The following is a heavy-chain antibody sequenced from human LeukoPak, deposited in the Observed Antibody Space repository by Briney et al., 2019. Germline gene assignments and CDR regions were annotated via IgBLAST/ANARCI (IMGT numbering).Heavy chain of an antibody. D-gene: IGHD3-10*01. CDR3: ARDSLRLWFGELFDPPDY. CDR1: GYTFTSYG. J-gene: IGHJ4*02. Sequence: ASVKVSCKASGYTFTSYGISWVRQAPGQGLEWMGWISAYNGNTNYAQKLQGRVTMTTDTSTSTAYMELRSLRSDDTAVYYCARDSLRLWFGELFDPPDYWGQGTLVTVSS. V-gene: IGHV1-18*01. CDR2: ISAYNGNT.